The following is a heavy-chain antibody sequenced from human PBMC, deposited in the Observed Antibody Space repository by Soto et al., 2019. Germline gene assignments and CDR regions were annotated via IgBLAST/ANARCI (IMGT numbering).Heavy chain of an antibody. V-gene: IGHV4-34*01. D-gene: IGHD5-12*01. CDR2: INHSGST. CDR1: GGSFSGYY. J-gene: IGHJ4*02. CDR3: ARGGLRRWLQNSRGYYFDY. Sequence: PSETLSLTCAVYGGSFSGYYWSWIRQPPGKGLEWIGEINHSGSTNYNPSLKSRVTISVDTSKNQFSLKLSSVTAADTAVYYCARGGLRRWLQNSRGYYFDYWGQGTQVTVSS.